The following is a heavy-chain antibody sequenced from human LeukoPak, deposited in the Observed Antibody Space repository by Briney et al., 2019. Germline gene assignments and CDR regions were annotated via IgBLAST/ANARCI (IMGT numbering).Heavy chain of an antibody. D-gene: IGHD2-21*01. CDR3: ARAAWVSTSSKYYFDN. CDR1: GYTFTSYD. CDR2: MNPNSGNT. J-gene: IGHJ4*02. Sequence: ASVKVSCKASGYTFTSYDINWVRQATGQGHEWMGWMNPNSGNTGYAQKFQGRVTMTRNASISTAYMELSSLRSEDTALYYCARAAWVSTSSKYYFDNWGQGTLVTVSS. V-gene: IGHV1-8*01.